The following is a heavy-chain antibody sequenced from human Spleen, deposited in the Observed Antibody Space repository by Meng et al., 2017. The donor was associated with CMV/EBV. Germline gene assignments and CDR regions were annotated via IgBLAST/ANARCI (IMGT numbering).Heavy chain of an antibody. CDR2: INSDGSST. V-gene: IGHV3-74*01. CDR1: GFTFSSYW. CDR3: AKLVRYSSSSPDDY. D-gene: IGHD6-6*01. Sequence: ETLSLTCAASGFTFSSYWMHWVRQAPGKGLVWVSRINSDGSSTSYADSVKGRFTISRDNAKNTLYLQMNSLRAEDTAVYYCAKLVRYSSSSPDDYWGQGTLVTVSS. J-gene: IGHJ4*02.